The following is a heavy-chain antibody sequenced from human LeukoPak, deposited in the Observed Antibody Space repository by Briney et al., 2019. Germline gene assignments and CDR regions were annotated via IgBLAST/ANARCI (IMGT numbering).Heavy chain of an antibody. J-gene: IGHJ4*02. CDR3: ARGTVAQDIVVVPAAI. Sequence: ETLSLTCSGSGGSISRYYWSWVRQAPGEGLERVGHFYYSGSTNYNPSLKSRVAISVDTSKNQCSLKLSSVTAADTAVYYCARGTVAQDIVVVPAAIWGQGTLVTVSS. CDR2: FYYSGST. V-gene: IGHV4-59*01. CDR1: GGSISRYY. D-gene: IGHD2-2*01.